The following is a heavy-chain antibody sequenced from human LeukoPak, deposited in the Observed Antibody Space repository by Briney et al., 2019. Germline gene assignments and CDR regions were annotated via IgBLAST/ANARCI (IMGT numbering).Heavy chain of an antibody. V-gene: IGHV3-7*04. J-gene: IGHJ4*02. CDR1: GFTLGTYW. D-gene: IGHD3-22*01. CDR2: IKEDGSER. CDR3: VRGYDGTGYYGDDF. Sequence: GGSLRLSCAASGFTLGTYWMSWVRQAPGKGLEWVANIKEDGSERYHVDSVKGRFTISRDNAKNSLYLQMNSLRAEDTAVYYCVRGYDGTGYYGDDFWGQGTLVTVSS.